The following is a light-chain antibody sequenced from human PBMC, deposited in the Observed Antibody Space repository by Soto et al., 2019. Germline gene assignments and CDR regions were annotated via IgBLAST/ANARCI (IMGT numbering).Light chain of an antibody. CDR1: QGIGID. Sequence: AIQMTQSPSSLSASVGDRVTITCRASQGIGIDLGWYQQKPGKPQKLLIYLVSSLQTGVPSRFSGSGSGTDFTLTISSLQPEDFATYYCLQDYSYPWTFGQGTKVEIK. J-gene: IGKJ1*01. CDR2: LVS. V-gene: IGKV1-6*01. CDR3: LQDYSYPWT.